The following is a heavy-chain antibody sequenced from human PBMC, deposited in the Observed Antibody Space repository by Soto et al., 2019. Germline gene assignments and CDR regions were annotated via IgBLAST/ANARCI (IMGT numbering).Heavy chain of an antibody. D-gene: IGHD1-1*01. CDR3: AKGRTYNYANYFDP. J-gene: IGHJ5*02. CDR2: MSGSGDNT. V-gene: IGHV3-23*01. CDR1: GFTFSSYA. Sequence: EVQLLESGGDLVQPGGSLRLSCAASGFTFSSYAMSWVRQAPGKGPERVSSMSGSGDNTYYADSVKGRFIISRDNSKNTLYLQMSSLRVDDTAVYSCAKGRTYNYANYFDPWGQGTLVTVSS.